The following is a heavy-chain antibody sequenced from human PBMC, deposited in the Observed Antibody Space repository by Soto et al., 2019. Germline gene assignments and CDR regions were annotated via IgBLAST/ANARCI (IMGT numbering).Heavy chain of an antibody. D-gene: IGHD1-20*01. CDR1: GFTFSDYF. J-gene: IGHJ6*02. CDR2: INKDGGTT. Sequence: EVQLLESGGGLVQPGESLRLSCAASGFTFSDYFMNWVRQAPGKGLEWVSGINKDGGTTQNADCVRGRFTISRDNSRNTLYLQMNSVRVEDTALYYCAKDLHWYGMDVWGQGTTVTVS. CDR3: AKDLHWYGMDV. V-gene: IGHV3-23*01.